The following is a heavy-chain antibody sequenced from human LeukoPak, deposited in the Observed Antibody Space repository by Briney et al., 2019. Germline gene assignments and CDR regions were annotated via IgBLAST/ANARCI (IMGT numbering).Heavy chain of an antibody. CDR3: ARENWRSKSIDFDS. Sequence: SETLSLTCTVSGGSISSYYWSWIRQPPGKGLEWIGYIYYSGSTNYNPSLKSRVTISVDTSKNQFSLRLSSVTAADTAAYFCARENWRSKSIDFDSWGQGTLVTVSS. CDR1: GGSISSYY. J-gene: IGHJ4*02. V-gene: IGHV4-59*12. D-gene: IGHD6-6*01. CDR2: IYYSGST.